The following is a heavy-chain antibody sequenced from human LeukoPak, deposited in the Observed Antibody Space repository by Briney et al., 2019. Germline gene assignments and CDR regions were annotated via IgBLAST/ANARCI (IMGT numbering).Heavy chain of an antibody. V-gene: IGHV1-18*01. J-gene: IGHJ5*02. CDR2: ISAYNGNT. CDR1: GYTFTSYG. CDR3: ARGDYCSGGSCYVRNWFDP. D-gene: IGHD2-15*01. Sequence: ASVKVSCKASGYTFTSYGISWVRQAPGQGLEWMGWISAYNGNTNYAQKLQGRLTMTTDTSTSTAYMELRSLRYDDTAVYYCARGDYCSGGSCYVRNWFDPWGQGTLVTVSS.